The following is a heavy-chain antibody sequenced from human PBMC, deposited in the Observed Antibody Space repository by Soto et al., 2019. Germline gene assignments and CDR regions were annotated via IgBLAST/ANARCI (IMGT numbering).Heavy chain of an antibody. CDR2: ISYDGSNK. V-gene: IGHV3-30-3*01. CDR1: GFTFSSYA. Sequence: QVQLVESGGGVVQPGRSLRLSCAASGFTFSSYAMHWVRQAPGKGLEWVAVISYDGSNKYYADSVKGRFTISRDNSKNTLNLQMNSLRAEDTAVYYCAREGPDTAMSYYYGMDVWGQGTTVTVSS. J-gene: IGHJ6*02. CDR3: AREGPDTAMSYYYGMDV. D-gene: IGHD5-18*01.